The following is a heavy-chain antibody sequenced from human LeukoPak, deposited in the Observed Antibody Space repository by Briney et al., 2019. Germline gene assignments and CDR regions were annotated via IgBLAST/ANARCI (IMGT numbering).Heavy chain of an antibody. CDR1: GFTFNNYA. CDR2: ISYDGSNK. CDR3: ARGDYSSQKY. Sequence: GGSLRLSCEASGFTFNNYAMHWVRQAPGKGLDWVAVISYDGSNKYYADSVKGRFTISRDNSKNTLYLQMNRLRYEDTAVYYCARGDYSSQKYWGQGTLVTVSS. V-gene: IGHV3-30-3*01. D-gene: IGHD6-13*01. J-gene: IGHJ4*02.